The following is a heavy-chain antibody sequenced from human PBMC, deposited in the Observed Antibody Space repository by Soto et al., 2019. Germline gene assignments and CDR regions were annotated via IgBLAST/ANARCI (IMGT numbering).Heavy chain of an antibody. Sequence: SGPTLVNPTQTLTLTCTFSGFSLKSSGVGVAWIRQPPGKALEWLALVYWSDEKRYSPSLKNRLTITKDTSKNEVVLTMTNMDPLDTATYYCARSLNYDFWTGYFFDFWGQGALVTVSS. J-gene: IGHJ4*02. D-gene: IGHD3-3*01. CDR2: VYWSDEK. V-gene: IGHV2-5*01. CDR3: ARSLNYDFWTGYFFDF. CDR1: GFSLKSSGVG.